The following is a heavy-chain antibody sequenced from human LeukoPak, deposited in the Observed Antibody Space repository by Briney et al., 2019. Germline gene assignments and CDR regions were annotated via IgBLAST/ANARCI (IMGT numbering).Heavy chain of an antibody. CDR2: IIPIFGRA. Sequence: GGSVTDSCKASGGTFSSYAISWVRQAPGQGLEWMGGIIPIFGRANYAQKFQGRVAITADESTRTAYMELSSLRSEDTAVYYCARGAVRYCSSTSCYLTAYYYYHYGMDVWGESTSDPLSS. V-gene: IGHV1-69*13. D-gene: IGHD2-2*01. J-gene: IGHJ6*01. CDR3: ARGAVRYCSSTSCYLTAYYYYHYGMDV. CDR1: GGTFSSYA.